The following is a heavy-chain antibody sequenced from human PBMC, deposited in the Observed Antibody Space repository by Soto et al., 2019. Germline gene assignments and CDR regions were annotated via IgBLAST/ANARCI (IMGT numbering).Heavy chain of an antibody. CDR2: IWYDGSNK. CDR3: AKEFIVVVAATPNYMDV. Sequence: PGGSLRLSCAASGFTFSSYGMHWVRQAPGKGLEWVAVIWYDGSNKYYADSVKGRFTISRDNSKNSLYLQMNSLRAEDTAVYYCAKEFIVVVAATPNYMDVWGKGTTVTVSS. D-gene: IGHD2-15*01. CDR1: GFTFSSYG. V-gene: IGHV3-33*06. J-gene: IGHJ6*03.